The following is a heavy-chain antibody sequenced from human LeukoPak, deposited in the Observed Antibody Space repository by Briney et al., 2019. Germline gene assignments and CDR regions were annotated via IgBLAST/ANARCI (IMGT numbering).Heavy chain of an antibody. D-gene: IGHD1-1*01. CDR1: GFTFRNYA. Sequence: GSLRLSCAASGFTFRNYAMRWIRQPPGKGLEWIGSIYYTGTTYYNPSLNYRVTISVDTSKNQFSLRLTSVTAADTAVYYCARDSIRVQTGTTPWGRGTLVTVSS. V-gene: IGHV4-39*07. CDR3: ARDSIRVQTGTTP. CDR2: IYYTGTT. J-gene: IGHJ5*02.